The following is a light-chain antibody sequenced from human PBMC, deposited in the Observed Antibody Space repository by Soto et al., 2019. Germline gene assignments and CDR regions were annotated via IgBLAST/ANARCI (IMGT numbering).Light chain of an antibody. Sequence: EIVMTEIPGTLSVSHGERATLSCMASQSISSNLAWYQQKPGQALRLLIYDASNRATGIPARFSGSGSGTDFTLTISSLEPEDFAVYYCQQRSNWPRTFCQGTK. CDR3: QQRSNWPRT. CDR2: DAS. CDR1: QSISSN. J-gene: IGKJ1*01. V-gene: IGKV3-11*01.